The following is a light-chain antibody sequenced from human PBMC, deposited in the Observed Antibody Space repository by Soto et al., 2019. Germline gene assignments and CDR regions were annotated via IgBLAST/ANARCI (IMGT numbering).Light chain of an antibody. CDR1: QSVLYSSNNKNY. Sequence: DIVMTQSPDSLPVSLGERATISCKSSQSVLYSSNNKNYLAWYQQKPGQPPKLLIYWASTRESGVPDRFSGSGSGTDFTLTISSLQAEDVAVYYCQQYYRTPPTFGQGTKVEIK. CDR3: QQYYRTPPT. V-gene: IGKV4-1*01. J-gene: IGKJ1*01. CDR2: WAS.